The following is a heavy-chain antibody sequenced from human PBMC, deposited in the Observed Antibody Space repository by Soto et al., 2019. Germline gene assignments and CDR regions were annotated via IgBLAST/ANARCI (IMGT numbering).Heavy chain of an antibody. CDR1: GFTFSSYS. D-gene: IGHD6-13*01. CDR2: ISSSSSYI. CDR3: ARDAVEERSGIADY. V-gene: IGHV3-21*01. J-gene: IGHJ4*02. Sequence: EVQLVESGGGLVKPGGSLRLSCAASGFTFSSYSMNWVRQAPGKGLEWVSSISSSSSYIYYADSVKGRFTISRDNAKNSLYLQMNSLRAEDTAVYYCARDAVEERSGIADYWGQGTLVTVSS.